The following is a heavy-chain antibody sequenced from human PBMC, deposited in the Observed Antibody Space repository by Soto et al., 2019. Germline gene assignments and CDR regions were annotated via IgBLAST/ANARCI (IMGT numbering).Heavy chain of an antibody. CDR3: ARGVVDYDFWSGYPRLMGFDY. J-gene: IGHJ4*02. Sequence: ASVKVSCTASGYTFTSYGISWVRQAPEQGLEWMGWISAYNGNTNYAQKLQGRVTMTTDTSTSTAYMELRSLRSDDTAVYYCARGVVDYDFWSGYPRLMGFDYWGQGTLVTVSS. CDR2: ISAYNGNT. CDR1: GYTFTSYG. D-gene: IGHD3-3*01. V-gene: IGHV1-18*01.